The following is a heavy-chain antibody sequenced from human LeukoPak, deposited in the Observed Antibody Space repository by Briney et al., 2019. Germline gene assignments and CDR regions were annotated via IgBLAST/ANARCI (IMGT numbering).Heavy chain of an antibody. Sequence: ASVKVSCKASGYTFTGYYIHWVRQAPGQGLEWMGWINPNSGGTNYAQKFQGRVTMTRDTSISTAYMELRSLRSDDTAVYYCARVEGWGYCSGGSCDFDYWGQGTLVTVSS. J-gene: IGHJ4*02. CDR1: GYTFTGYY. CDR3: ARVEGWGYCSGGSCDFDY. V-gene: IGHV1-2*02. CDR2: INPNSGGT. D-gene: IGHD2-15*01.